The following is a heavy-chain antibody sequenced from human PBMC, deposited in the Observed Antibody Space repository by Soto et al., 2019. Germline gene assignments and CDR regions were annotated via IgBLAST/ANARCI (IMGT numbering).Heavy chain of an antibody. Sequence: QVQLVESGGGVVQPGRSLRLSCAASGFTFSSYAMHWVRQAPGKGLEWVAVISYDGSNKYYADSVKGRFTISRDNSKNTLYLQMNSLRAEDTAVYYCARDHSNNVAYWGQGTLVIVSS. D-gene: IGHD1-20*01. V-gene: IGHV3-30-3*01. CDR1: GFTFSSYA. J-gene: IGHJ4*02. CDR3: ARDHSNNVAY. CDR2: ISYDGSNK.